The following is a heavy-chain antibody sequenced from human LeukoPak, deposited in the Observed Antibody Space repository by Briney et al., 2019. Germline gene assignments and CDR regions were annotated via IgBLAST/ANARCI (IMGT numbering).Heavy chain of an antibody. CDR2: INPNSGGT. Sequence: GASVKVSCKASGYIFTGYYMHWVRQAPGQGLEWMGWINPNSGGTNYAQKFQGRVTMTRDTSISTAYMELSRLRSDDTAVYYCARGGSGSYYLLFTYWGQGTLVTVSS. CDR3: ARGGSGSYYLLFTY. J-gene: IGHJ4*02. D-gene: IGHD3-10*01. CDR1: GYIFTGYY. V-gene: IGHV1-2*02.